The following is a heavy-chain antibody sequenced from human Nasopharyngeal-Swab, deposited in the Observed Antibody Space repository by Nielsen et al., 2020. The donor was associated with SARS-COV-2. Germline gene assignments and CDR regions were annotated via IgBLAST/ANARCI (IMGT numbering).Heavy chain of an antibody. CDR1: GGSFSGYY. D-gene: IGHD6-19*01. J-gene: IGHJ3*02. CDR3: ARAGSGPLYAFDI. CDR2: INHSGST. V-gene: IGHV4-34*01. Sequence: SETLSLTCAVYGGSFSGYYRSWIRQPPGKGLEWIGEINHSGSTNYNPSLKSRVTISVDTSKTQFSLKLSSVTAADTAVYYCARAGSGPLYAFDIWGQGTMVTVSS.